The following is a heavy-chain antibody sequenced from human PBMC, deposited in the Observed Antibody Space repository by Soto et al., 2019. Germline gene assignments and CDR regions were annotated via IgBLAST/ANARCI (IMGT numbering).Heavy chain of an antibody. CDR3: AKEPRYCSGGSCPGNWIDP. J-gene: IGHJ5*02. CDR1: GFTFSSYA. Sequence: LRLSCAASGFTFSSYAMSWVRQAPGKGLEWVSAISGSGGSTYYADSVKGRFTISRDNSKNTLYLQMNSLRAEDTAVYYCAKEPRYCSGGSCPGNWIDPWGRGTLVTVSS. D-gene: IGHD2-15*01. CDR2: ISGSGGST. V-gene: IGHV3-23*01.